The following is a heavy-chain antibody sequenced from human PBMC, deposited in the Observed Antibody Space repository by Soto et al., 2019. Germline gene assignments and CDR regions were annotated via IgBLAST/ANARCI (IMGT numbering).Heavy chain of an antibody. CDR3: ARQMVDYGDYFDY. J-gene: IGHJ4*02. Sequence: QVQLQESGPGLVKPSETLSLTCTVSGGSISSYYWSWIRQPPGKGLEWIGYIYYSGSTNYNPSLKSRVTISVDTSKNQFSLKLSSVTAADTAVYYCARQMVDYGDYFDYWGQGTLVTVSS. V-gene: IGHV4-59*01. D-gene: IGHD4-17*01. CDR2: IYYSGST. CDR1: GGSISSYY.